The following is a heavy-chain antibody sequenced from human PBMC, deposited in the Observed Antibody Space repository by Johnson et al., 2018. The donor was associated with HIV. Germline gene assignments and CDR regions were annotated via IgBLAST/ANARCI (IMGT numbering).Heavy chain of an antibody. CDR1: GFTFSSYG. CDR3: AWSYSAIDI. D-gene: IGHD1-26*01. CDR2: IRYDGSNK. J-gene: IGHJ3*02. V-gene: IGHV3-30*02. Sequence: QVQLVESGGGVVQPGGSLRLSCAASGFTFSSYGMHWVRQAPGKGLEWVAFIRYDGSNKYYADSVKGRFTISRDNSKNTLYLQMNSLGAEDTAVYYCAWSYSAIDIWGQGTMVTVSS.